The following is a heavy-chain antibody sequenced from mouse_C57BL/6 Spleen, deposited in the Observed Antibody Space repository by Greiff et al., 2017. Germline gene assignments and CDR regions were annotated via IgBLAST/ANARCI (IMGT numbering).Heavy chain of an antibody. V-gene: IGHV1-55*01. Sequence: QVQLKQPGAELVKPGASVKMSCKASGYTFTSYWITWVKQRPGQGLEWIGDIYPGSGSTNYNEKFQSKATLTVDTSSSTAYMQLSSLTSEDSAVYYCAREGGSSYGGFAYWGQGTLVTVSA. CDR3: AREGGSSYGGFAY. J-gene: IGHJ3*01. D-gene: IGHD1-1*01. CDR2: IYPGSGST. CDR1: GYTFTSYW.